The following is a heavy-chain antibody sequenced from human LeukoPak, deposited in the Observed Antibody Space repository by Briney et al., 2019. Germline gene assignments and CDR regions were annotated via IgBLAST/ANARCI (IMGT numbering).Heavy chain of an antibody. CDR3: ARDGEENDSSGYHDY. Sequence: APVKVSCKASGYTFTSYYMYWVRQAPGQGLEWMGIINPSGGSTSYAQKFQGRVTMTRDTSTSTVYMELSSLRSEDTAVYYCARDGEENDSSGYHDYWGQGTLVTVSS. J-gene: IGHJ4*02. CDR2: INPSGGST. CDR1: GYTFTSYY. D-gene: IGHD3-22*01. V-gene: IGHV1-46*01.